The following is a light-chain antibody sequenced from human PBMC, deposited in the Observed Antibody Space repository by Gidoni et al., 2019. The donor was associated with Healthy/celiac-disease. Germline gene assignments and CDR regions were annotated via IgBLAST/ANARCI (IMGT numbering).Light chain of an antibody. J-gene: IGLJ1*01. CDR3: CSYAGSSTFYV. V-gene: IGLV2-23*02. Sequence: QSALPQPPSVSGSPGPPTTISRTGTSSYVGSYNLVSWYQQHPGKAPKLMIYEVSKRPSGVSNRFSGSKSGNTASLTSSGSQAEDEADYYCCSYAGSSTFYVFGTGTKVTVL. CDR1: SSYVGSYNL. CDR2: EVS.